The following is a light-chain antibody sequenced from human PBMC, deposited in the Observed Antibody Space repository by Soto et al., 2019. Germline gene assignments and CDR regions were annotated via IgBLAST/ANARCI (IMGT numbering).Light chain of an antibody. CDR1: QGISSW. CDR2: DAS. V-gene: IGKV1-5*01. CDR3: QQYNSYSGT. J-gene: IGKJ1*01. Sequence: DIEMTQSPSTRSASVGDRVTITCRASQGISSWLAWYQQKPGKAAKLLIYDASSLESGVPSRFSGSGSGTEFTLPISSLQPDDFATYYCQQYNSYSGTFGQGTKVEIK.